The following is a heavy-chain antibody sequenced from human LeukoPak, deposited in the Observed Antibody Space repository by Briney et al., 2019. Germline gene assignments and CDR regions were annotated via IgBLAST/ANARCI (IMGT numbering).Heavy chain of an antibody. CDR1: GYKFTDDY. CDR2: INHDSGFI. V-gene: IGHV1-2*02. Sequence: ASVKVSCTASGYKFTDDYMQWVRHAPGPGIEFMGWINHDSGFINYAQQFKGRHIMTRDTSISTAYLEVRSLTSDATAVYYCAPTAEAYTSWWKVWGQGTLVTVSS. D-gene: IGHD3-16*01. CDR3: APTAEAYTSWWKV. J-gene: IGHJ4*02.